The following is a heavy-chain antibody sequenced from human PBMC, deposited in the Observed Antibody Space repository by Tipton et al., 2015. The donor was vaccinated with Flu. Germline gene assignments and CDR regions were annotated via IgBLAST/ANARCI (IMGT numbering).Heavy chain of an antibody. CDR2: MNPNTGNT. D-gene: IGHD1-20*01. CDR3: ARVPHLNNWNDESDY. CDR1: GYIFINYD. V-gene: IGHV1-8*01. J-gene: IGHJ4*02. Sequence: QVQLVQSGAEVRKPGASVKVSCKASGYIFINYDINWIRQATGQGLEWMGWMNPNTGNTDYAQKFQGKVTMTRDTSISTAYMELSSLTSEDTAIYYCARVPHLNNWNDESDYWGQGTLVTVSS.